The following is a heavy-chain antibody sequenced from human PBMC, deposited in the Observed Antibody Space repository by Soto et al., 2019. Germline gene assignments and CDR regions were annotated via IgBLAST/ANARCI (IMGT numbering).Heavy chain of an antibody. D-gene: IGHD6-13*01. CDR2: IYYSGST. V-gene: IGHV4-39*01. CDR3: ARRGSSWYFDY. Sequence: QLQLQESGPGLVKPSETLSLTCSVSGGSISSSSYYWGWIRQPPGKGLEWIGTIYYSGSTIYNPSLKSRVTIAVDTSKNQFSLNLSSVTAADTAVYYCARRGSSWYFDYWGQGTLVTVSS. J-gene: IGHJ4*02. CDR1: GGSISSSSYY.